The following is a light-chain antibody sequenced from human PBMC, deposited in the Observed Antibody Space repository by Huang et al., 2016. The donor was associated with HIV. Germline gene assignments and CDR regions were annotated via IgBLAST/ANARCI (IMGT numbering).Light chain of an antibody. CDR3: QQYNEYPYT. CDR2: AAS. Sequence: DIQMTQSPSSLSASVGDSVTITCRTSQDVSIHLAWLQQKPGQAPKPLIFAASRLQTGVPSKFSGSGSGTHFTLTISSLQPEDFATYYCQQYNEYPYTFGQGTRLEIK. CDR1: QDVSIH. J-gene: IGKJ2*01. V-gene: IGKV1-16*02.